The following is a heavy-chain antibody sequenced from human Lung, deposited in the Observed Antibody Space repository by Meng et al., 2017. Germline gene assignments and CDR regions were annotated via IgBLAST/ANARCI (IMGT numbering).Heavy chain of an antibody. D-gene: IGHD3-10*01. J-gene: IGHJ4*02. Sequence: ASVKVSCKASGYTFTTYAMHWVRQAPGQGLEWMGWINAGNGNRKYSQKFLGRVTITRDTSASTAYMVLSSLRSEDTAVYYCARGHHVSTMMRGVFFDFWGQGTLVTVSS. CDR1: GYTFTTYA. CDR2: INAGNGNR. CDR3: ARGHHVSTMMRGVFFDF. V-gene: IGHV1-3*01.